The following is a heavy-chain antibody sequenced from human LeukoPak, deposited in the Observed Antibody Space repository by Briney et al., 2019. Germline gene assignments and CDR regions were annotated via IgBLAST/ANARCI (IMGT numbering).Heavy chain of an antibody. CDR2: ISASGGGT. CDR3: TTDLGCSGGSCYSYYFDY. CDR1: GFPFSSYA. V-gene: IGHV3-23*01. J-gene: IGHJ4*02. D-gene: IGHD2-15*01. Sequence: GGSLRLSCAASGFPFSSYAMNWVRQAPGKGPEWVASISASGGGTYYAAPVKGRFTISRDDSKNTLYLQMNSLKTEDTAVYYCTTDLGCSGGSCYSYYFDYWGQGTLVTVSS.